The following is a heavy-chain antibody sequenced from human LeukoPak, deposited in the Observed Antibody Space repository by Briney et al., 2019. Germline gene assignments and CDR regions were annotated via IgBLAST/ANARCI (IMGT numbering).Heavy chain of an antibody. J-gene: IGHJ4*02. D-gene: IGHD3-10*01. CDR2: ISSSSSYI. V-gene: IGHV3-21*01. CDR3: ARDGDYYGSGSPIPF. Sequence: GGSLRLSCAASGFTFSSYSMNWVRQAPGKGLEWVSSISSSSSYIYYADSVKGRLTISRDNAKNSLYLQMNSLRAEDTAVYYCARDGDYYGSGSPIPFWGQGALVTVSS. CDR1: GFTFSSYS.